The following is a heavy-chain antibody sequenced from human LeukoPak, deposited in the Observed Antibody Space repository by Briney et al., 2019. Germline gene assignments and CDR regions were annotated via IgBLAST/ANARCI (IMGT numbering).Heavy chain of an antibody. Sequence: ASVKVSCKASGYNFIHYFIQWVRQAPGQGLEWMGRINSNSGDTEYAQKFQGRVTMTRDTSITTVYMELSSLTSDDTAVYYCARDLSSTPYWEFDSWGQGTLVTVSS. CDR3: ARDLSSTPYWEFDS. CDR1: GYNFIHYF. V-gene: IGHV1-2*06. D-gene: IGHD1-26*01. J-gene: IGHJ4*02. CDR2: INSNSGDT.